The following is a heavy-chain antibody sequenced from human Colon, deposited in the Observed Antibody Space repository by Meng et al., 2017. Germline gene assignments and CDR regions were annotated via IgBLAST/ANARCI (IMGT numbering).Heavy chain of an antibody. Sequence: QVQLMQSGAEVETPGSSVRVSCKASGGSFENYAISWVRKAPGQGLERVGGIIPGVGTTNYAQRFQGRVTITTDRSAGTVFMQLNSLRFEDTAVYYCARDRRNYYLDLWGQGTLVTVSS. CDR3: ARDRRNYYLDL. V-gene: IGHV1-69*05. CDR2: IIPGVGTT. D-gene: IGHD6-6*01. CDR1: GGSFENYA. J-gene: IGHJ4*02.